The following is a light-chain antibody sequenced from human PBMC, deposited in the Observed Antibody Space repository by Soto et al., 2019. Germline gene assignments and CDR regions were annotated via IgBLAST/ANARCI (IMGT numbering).Light chain of an antibody. Sequence: DIVMAQSPATLSVSPGERATLSCRASQSVSSNLSRYEQKPVQAPRLLIYGASTTATGIPARFSGRGSGTEFTLTISSLQSEDFAVYYCQQYNNWPFTFGQGTRLEIK. CDR1: QSVSSN. V-gene: IGKV3-15*01. J-gene: IGKJ5*01. CDR2: GAS. CDR3: QQYNNWPFT.